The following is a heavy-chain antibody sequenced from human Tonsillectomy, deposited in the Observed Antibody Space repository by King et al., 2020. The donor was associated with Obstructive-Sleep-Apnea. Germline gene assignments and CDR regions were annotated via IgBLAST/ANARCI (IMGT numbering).Heavy chain of an antibody. CDR1: GYTFSTYA. Sequence: QLVQSGSELKKPGASVKVSCKASGYTFSTYAINWLRQAPGQGLEWMGWINTNTGNPTYDQDFTGRFGFSLDTSGSTAYLQISSLKTEDTALYYCARPLLRGMYAFDFWGPGTMVTVSS. J-gene: IGHJ3*01. V-gene: IGHV7-4-1*02. D-gene: IGHD3-10*01. CDR3: ARPLLRGMYAFDF. CDR2: INTNTGNP.